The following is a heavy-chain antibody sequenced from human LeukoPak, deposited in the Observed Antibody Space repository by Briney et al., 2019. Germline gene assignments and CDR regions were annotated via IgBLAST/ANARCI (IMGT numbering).Heavy chain of an antibody. Sequence: GASVKVSCKASGYAFTSYGITWVRQPPGQGLEWMGWISVYNGNTNYGQKLQGRVTMTTDTSTSTAYMELRSLRSDDTAVYYCARRIPYSSGLSWFDPWGQGTLVTVSS. V-gene: IGHV1-18*01. CDR1: GYAFTSYG. CDR3: ARRIPYSSGLSWFDP. D-gene: IGHD6-19*01. J-gene: IGHJ5*02. CDR2: ISVYNGNT.